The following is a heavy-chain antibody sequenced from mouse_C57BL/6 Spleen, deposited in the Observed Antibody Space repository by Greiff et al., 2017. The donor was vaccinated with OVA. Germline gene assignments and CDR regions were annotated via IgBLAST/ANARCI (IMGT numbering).Heavy chain of an antibody. CDR3: ARLRLGSYGYFDV. CDR2: IYPSDSET. CDR1: GYTFTSYW. Sequence: QVQLKQPGAELVRPGSSVKLSCKASGYTFTSYWMDWVKQRPGQGLEWIGNIYPSDSETHYNQKFKDKATLTVDKSSSTAYMQLSSLTSEDSAVYYCARLRLGSYGYFDVWGTGTTVTVSS. J-gene: IGHJ1*03. V-gene: IGHV1-61*01. D-gene: IGHD1-1*01.